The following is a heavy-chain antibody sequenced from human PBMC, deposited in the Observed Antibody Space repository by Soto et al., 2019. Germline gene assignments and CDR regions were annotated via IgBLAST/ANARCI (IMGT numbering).Heavy chain of an antibody. CDR1: GFTVSDNY. V-gene: IGHV3-53*01. D-gene: IGHD6-19*01. Sequence: EVQLVESGGGLIQPGGSLRLSCAASGFTVSDNYMNWVRQAPGKGLEWVSIIYSDGSTSYADSAKGRFTISRDNSKNTLHRQMNSLRVEDTAVYYCARDIAVAGGWFDPRGQGTLVTVSS. CDR2: IYSDGST. J-gene: IGHJ5*02. CDR3: ARDIAVAGGWFDP.